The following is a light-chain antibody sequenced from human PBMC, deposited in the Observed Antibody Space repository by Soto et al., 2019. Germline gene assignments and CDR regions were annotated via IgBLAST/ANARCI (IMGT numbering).Light chain of an antibody. Sequence: EIVLTQSPGTLSLSPGERATLSCRASQSVGDNYLAWYQQKPGQAPRLLIYGASSRATGIPDRFTGSGSGTDFTITISDLEPEDFAVYYCQQYGSSPYTFGQGTKLEIK. J-gene: IGKJ2*01. CDR3: QQYGSSPYT. CDR1: QSVGDNY. V-gene: IGKV3-20*01. CDR2: GAS.